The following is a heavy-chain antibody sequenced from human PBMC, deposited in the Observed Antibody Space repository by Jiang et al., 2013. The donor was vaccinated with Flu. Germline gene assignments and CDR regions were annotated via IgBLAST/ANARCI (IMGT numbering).Heavy chain of an antibody. CDR3: ARTHYSDRSYYYGDALDI. J-gene: IGHJ3*02. D-gene: IGHD3-22*01. V-gene: IGHV6-1*01. CDR1: GDSVSSNSVA. Sequence: GPGLVKPSQTLSPTCALSGDSVSSNSVAWNWIRQSPSRGLEWLGRTYYRSKWFNDYAVSVKSRITIYPDTSKNQLSLQLNSVTPEDTAVYYCARTHYSDRSYYYGDALDIWGQGTMVTVSS. CDR2: TYYRSKWFN.